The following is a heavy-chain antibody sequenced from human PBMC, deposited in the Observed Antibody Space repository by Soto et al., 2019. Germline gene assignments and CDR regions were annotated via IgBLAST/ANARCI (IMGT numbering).Heavy chain of an antibody. V-gene: IGHV3-30-3*01. D-gene: IGHD6-19*01. CDR2: ISYDGSNK. J-gene: IGHJ4*02. CDR1: GFTFSSYA. Sequence: GGFLRLSCAASGFTFSSYAMHWVRQAPGKGLEWVAVISYDGSNKYYADSVKGRFTISRDNSKNTLYLQMNSLRAEDTAVYYCASHYRRRGWEWATEPLFDYWGQGTLVTVSS. CDR3: ASHYRRRGWEWATEPLFDY.